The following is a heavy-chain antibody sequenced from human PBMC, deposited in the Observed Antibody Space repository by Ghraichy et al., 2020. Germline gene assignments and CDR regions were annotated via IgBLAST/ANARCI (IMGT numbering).Heavy chain of an antibody. D-gene: IGHD5-24*01. CDR3: ARLVLGYTNWFDP. V-gene: IGHV4-4*09. Sequence: SETLSLTCTVSGGSISSYYWSWIRQPPGKGLEWIGYIYTSGSTNYNPSLKSRVTISVDTSKNQFSLKLSPVTAADTAVYYCARLVLGYTNWFDPWGQGTLVTVSS. CDR1: GGSISSYY. J-gene: IGHJ5*02. CDR2: IYTSGST.